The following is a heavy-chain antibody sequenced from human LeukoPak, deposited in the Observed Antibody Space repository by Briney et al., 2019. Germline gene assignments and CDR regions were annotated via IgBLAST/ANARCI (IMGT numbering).Heavy chain of an antibody. CDR1: GFTFSSNY. D-gene: IGHD3-10*01. V-gene: IGHV3-53*01. CDR2: IYSGGST. Sequence: PGGSLRLSCAASGFTFSSNYMSWVRQAQGKGLEWVSVIYSGGSTYYADSVKGRFTISRDNSKNTLYLQMNSLRAEDTAVYYCARTWFGESHNWFDPWGQGTLVTVSS. CDR3: ARTWFGESHNWFDP. J-gene: IGHJ5*02.